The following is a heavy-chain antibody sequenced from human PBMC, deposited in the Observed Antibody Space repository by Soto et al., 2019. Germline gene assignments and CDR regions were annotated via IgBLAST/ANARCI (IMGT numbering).Heavy chain of an antibody. CDR3: ARGVTTMIVVVIDY. CDR2: ISYDGSNK. J-gene: IGHJ4*02. D-gene: IGHD3-22*01. V-gene: IGHV3-30-3*01. Sequence: QVQLVESGGGVVQPGRSLRLSCAASGFTFSSYAMHWVRQAPGKGLEWVAVISYDGSNKYYADSVKGRFTISRDNSKNTLYLQMNSLRAEDTAVYYCARGVTTMIVVVIDYWGQGTLVTVSS. CDR1: GFTFSSYA.